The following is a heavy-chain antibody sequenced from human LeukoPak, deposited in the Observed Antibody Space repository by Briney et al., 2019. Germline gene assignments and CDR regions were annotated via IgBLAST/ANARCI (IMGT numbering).Heavy chain of an antibody. V-gene: IGHV1-18*01. J-gene: IGHJ4*02. CDR3: VPDLDGYNPTGY. Sequence: ASVKVSCKASGYTFTSYGISWVRQAPGQGLEWMGWISAYNGNTNYAQKLQGRVTMTTDTSTSTAYMELRSLRSDDTAVYYCVPDLDGYNPTGYWGQGTLVTVSS. CDR1: GYTFTSYG. D-gene: IGHD5-24*01. CDR2: ISAYNGNT.